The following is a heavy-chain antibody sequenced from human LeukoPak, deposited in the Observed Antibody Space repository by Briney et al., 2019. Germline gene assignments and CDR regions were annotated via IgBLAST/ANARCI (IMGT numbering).Heavy chain of an antibody. J-gene: IGHJ3*01. V-gene: IGHV3-23*01. Sequence: PGGSLRLPCAASGFAFSRNDMFWVRQAPGKGLEWVSCISGSSGATYYADSVRGRFTISRDNSKNTVFLQMNSLRAEDTAIYYCAKGGPGAYFWGQGTMVTVSS. D-gene: IGHD3-16*01. CDR1: GFAFSRND. CDR2: ISGSSGAT. CDR3: AKGGPGAYF.